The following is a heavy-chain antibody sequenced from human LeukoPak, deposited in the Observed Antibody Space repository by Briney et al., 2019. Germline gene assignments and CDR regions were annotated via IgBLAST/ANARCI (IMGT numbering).Heavy chain of an antibody. CDR2: MYHDGDT. CDR3: ARGGVAPSGGPFFDY. D-gene: IGHD3-10*01. J-gene: IGHJ4*02. Sequence: SETLSLTCAASRGSISSGGYSWSWIRQPPGKGLEWIGYMYHDGDTYYNPSLKGRVTISVDRSKNQFSLKVSPVTAADTAVYYCARGGVAPSGGPFFDYWGQGTLVTVSS. CDR1: RGSISSGGYS. V-gene: IGHV4-30-2*01.